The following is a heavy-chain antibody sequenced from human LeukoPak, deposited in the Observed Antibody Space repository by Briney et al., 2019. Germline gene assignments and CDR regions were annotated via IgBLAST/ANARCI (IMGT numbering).Heavy chain of an antibody. CDR1: GGSISSYY. Sequence: PSETLSLTCTVSGGSISSYYWSWIRQPAGKGLEWIGRIYTSGSTNYNPSLKSRVTMSVDTSKNQFSLKLSSVTAADTAVYYCARGPISIIYYDILTGYGRFDPWGQGTLVTVSS. CDR3: ARGPISIIYYDILTGYGRFDP. CDR2: IYTSGST. J-gene: IGHJ5*02. V-gene: IGHV4-4*07. D-gene: IGHD3-9*01.